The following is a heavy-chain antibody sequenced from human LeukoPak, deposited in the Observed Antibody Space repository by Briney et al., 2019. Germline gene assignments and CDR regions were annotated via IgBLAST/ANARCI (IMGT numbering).Heavy chain of an antibody. D-gene: IGHD2-2*01. V-gene: IGHV3-21*01. CDR1: GFTFSSYS. CDR2: ISSSSSYI. Sequence: GGSLRLSCAASGFTFSSYSMSWVRQALGKGLEWVSSISSSSSYIYYADSVKGRFTISRDNAKNSLYLQMNSLRAEDTAVYYCARGSSSCFDYWGQGTLVTVSS. J-gene: IGHJ4*02. CDR3: ARGSSSCFDY.